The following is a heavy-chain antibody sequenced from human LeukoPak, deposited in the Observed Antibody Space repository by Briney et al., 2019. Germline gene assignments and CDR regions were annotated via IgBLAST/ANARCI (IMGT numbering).Heavy chain of an antibody. Sequence: GGSLRLSCAVSGFTFSNYAMSWVRQAPGKGLEWFSGFMGGGGSTYYADSVKGRFTISRDNSMNTLSLQMNSLRAEDTAVYYCAKEATPDYDFWSGYYTGYYFDFWGQGTLVTVSS. CDR1: GFTFSNYA. CDR2: FMGGGGST. D-gene: IGHD3-3*01. CDR3: AKEATPDYDFWSGYYTGYYFDF. V-gene: IGHV3-23*01. J-gene: IGHJ4*02.